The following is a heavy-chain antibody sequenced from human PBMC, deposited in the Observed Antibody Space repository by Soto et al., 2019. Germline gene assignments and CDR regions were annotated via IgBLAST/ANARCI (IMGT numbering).Heavy chain of an antibody. D-gene: IGHD3-22*01. Sequence: PGGSLRLSCAASGFTFSSYGMHWVRQAPGKGLEWVAVIWYDGSNKYYADSVKGRFTISRDNSKNTLYLQMNSLRAEDTALYYCAKDIGFYYDSPTAQDYWGQGTLVTVSS. CDR3: AKDIGFYYDSPTAQDY. V-gene: IGHV3-30*02. CDR2: IWYDGSNK. CDR1: GFTFSSYG. J-gene: IGHJ4*02.